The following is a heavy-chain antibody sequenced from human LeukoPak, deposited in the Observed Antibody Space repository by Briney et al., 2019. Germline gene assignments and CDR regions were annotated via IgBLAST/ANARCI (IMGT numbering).Heavy chain of an antibody. CDR2: IYFSGST. CDR3: ARGTTPGGSFLDY. CDR1: GFTVSSNY. Sequence: GESLRLSCAASGFTVSSNYMSWVRQAPGKGLEWVSVIYFSGSTTNKASVKGRFTISRDNSKNTLYLQMNSLRAEDTAVYYCARGTTPGGSFLDYWGQGTLDTLPS. V-gene: IGHV3-66*01. D-gene: IGHD2-8*02. J-gene: IGHJ4*02.